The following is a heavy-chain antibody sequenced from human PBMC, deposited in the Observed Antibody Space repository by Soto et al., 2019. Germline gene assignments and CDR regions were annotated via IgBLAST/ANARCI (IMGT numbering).Heavy chain of an antibody. J-gene: IGHJ6*02. CDR3: ARDRAEYYYGSGSYYLYGMDV. CDR2: IWYDGSNK. V-gene: IGHV3-33*01. D-gene: IGHD3-10*01. Sequence: QVQLVESGGGVVQPGRSLRLSCAASGFTFSSYGMHWVRQAPGKGLEWVAVIWYDGSNKYYADSVKGRFTISRDNSKNTLYLQMNSLRAEDTAVYYCARDRAEYYYGSGSYYLYGMDVWGQGTTVTGSS. CDR1: GFTFSSYG.